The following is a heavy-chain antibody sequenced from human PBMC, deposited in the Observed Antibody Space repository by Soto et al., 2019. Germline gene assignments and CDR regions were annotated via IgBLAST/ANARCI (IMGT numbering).Heavy chain of an antibody. D-gene: IGHD3-22*01. CDR1: GYTFTSAA. J-gene: IGHJ1*01. CDR2: INAVNGNP. V-gene: IGHV1-3*01. Sequence: ASVKVSCNASGYTFTSAAMHWLRQAAGQRPERMGWINAVNGNPKYSQKFQGRVTITRDISASTVYMEMRSLRSEDTAVYFCARVTDYFDTIGYSREYFQPWGQGTQVTVSS. CDR3: ARVTDYFDTIGYSREYFQP.